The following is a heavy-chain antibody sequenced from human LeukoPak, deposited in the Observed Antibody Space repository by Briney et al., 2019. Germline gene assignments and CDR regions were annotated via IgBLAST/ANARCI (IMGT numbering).Heavy chain of an antibody. D-gene: IGHD6-19*01. J-gene: IGHJ4*02. CDR2: IWYDGSNN. V-gene: IGHV3-33*01. CDR3: ARQVGNAGWYFDY. Sequence: GGALRLSCAASGFTFGAYAMHWVRQAPGKGLEWVAVIWYDGSNNYHADSLKDRFTISRDNSKNTLYLQINSLRAEDTAVYYCARQVGNAGWYFDYWGQGALVTVSS. CDR1: GFTFGAYA.